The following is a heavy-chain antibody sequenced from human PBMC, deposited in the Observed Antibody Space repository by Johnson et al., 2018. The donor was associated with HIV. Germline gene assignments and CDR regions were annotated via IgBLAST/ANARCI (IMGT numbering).Heavy chain of an antibody. CDR2: IYSGGTT. V-gene: IGHV3-53*01. Sequence: VQLVESGGGVVRPGGSLRLSCAASGFTVSSNYMSWVRQAPGKGLEWVSVIYSGGTTYHADSVKGRFTISRDNSKNKLSVQMNSLRAEDTAVSYCATGAVVVVAADGLLQLHDAFDIWGQGTMVIVSS. J-gene: IGHJ3*02. D-gene: IGHD2-15*01. CDR1: GFTVSSNY. CDR3: ATGAVVVVAADGLLQLHDAFDI.